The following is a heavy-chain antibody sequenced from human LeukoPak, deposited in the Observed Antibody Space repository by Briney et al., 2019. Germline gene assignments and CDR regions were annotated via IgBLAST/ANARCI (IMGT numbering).Heavy chain of an antibody. D-gene: IGHD4-17*01. CDR1: GGSISSYY. CDR3: ARGYGDYGFELQYWFDP. V-gene: IGHV4-4*07. J-gene: IGHJ5*02. CDR2: IHNSGST. Sequence: SETLSLTCIVSGGSISSYYWSWIRQPAGKGLEWIGRIHNSGSTNYNPSLKSRVTMSADTSKNQFSLKLSSVTAADTAVYYCARGYGDYGFELQYWFDPWGQGTLVTVSS.